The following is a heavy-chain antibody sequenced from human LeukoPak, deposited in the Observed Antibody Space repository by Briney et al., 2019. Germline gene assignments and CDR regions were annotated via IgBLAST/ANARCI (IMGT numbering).Heavy chain of an antibody. CDR1: GFTFDVYA. CDR2: ISWNSGSI. Sequence: GRSLRLSCAASGFTFDVYAMHWVRQAPGKGLECVSGISWNSGSIGYADSVKGRFTISRDNAKNSLYLQMNSLRAEDTALYYCAKGTGFSSSSVSFDYWGQGTLVTVSS. J-gene: IGHJ4*02. D-gene: IGHD6-6*01. V-gene: IGHV3-9*01. CDR3: AKGTGFSSSSVSFDY.